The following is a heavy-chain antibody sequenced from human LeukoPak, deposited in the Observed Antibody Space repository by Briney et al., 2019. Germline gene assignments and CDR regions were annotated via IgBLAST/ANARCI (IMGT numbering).Heavy chain of an antibody. D-gene: IGHD3-10*01. Sequence: ASVKVSCKASGYTFTSYDINWVRQATGQGLEWMGWMNPNSGNTGYAQKLQGRVTMTTDTSTSTAYMELRSLRSDDTAVYYCARDSGAAFWGQGTLVTVSS. CDR2: MNPNSGNT. CDR1: GYTFTSYD. CDR3: ARDSGAAF. V-gene: IGHV1-8*01. J-gene: IGHJ4*02.